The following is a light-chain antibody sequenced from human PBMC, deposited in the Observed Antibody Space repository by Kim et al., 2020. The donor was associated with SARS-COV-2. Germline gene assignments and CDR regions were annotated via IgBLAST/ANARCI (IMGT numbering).Light chain of an antibody. CDR1: QSVSSY. CDR2: DAS. V-gene: IGKV3-11*01. Sequence: SLSPGERATLSCRASQSVSSYLAWYQQKPGQAPRLLIYDASNRATGIPARFSGSGSGTDFTLTISSLEPEDFAVYYCQQRCNWLTFGGGTKVDIK. J-gene: IGKJ4*01. CDR3: QQRCNWLT.